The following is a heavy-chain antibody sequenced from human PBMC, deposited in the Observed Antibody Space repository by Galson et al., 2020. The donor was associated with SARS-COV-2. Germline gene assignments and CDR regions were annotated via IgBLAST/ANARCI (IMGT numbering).Heavy chain of an antibody. CDR2: ISAYNGYT. V-gene: IGHV1-18*01. D-gene: IGHD6-6*01. CDR1: GFTFTTYG. J-gene: IGHJ6*02. CDR3: ARDSERLSPNSGWSGDLYYGMDV. Sequence: ASVKVSCKASGFTFTTYGISWVRQAPGQGLEWMGWISAYNGYTKYAQKFQGRVTLTTDTSTTTAYMELWSLTSDDTGVYYGARDSERLSPNSGWSGDLYYGMDVWGRGTTVTFSS.